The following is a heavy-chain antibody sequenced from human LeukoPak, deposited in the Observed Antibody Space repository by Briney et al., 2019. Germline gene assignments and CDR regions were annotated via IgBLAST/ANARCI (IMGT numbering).Heavy chain of an antibody. CDR1: GYTFTIYA. J-gene: IGHJ4*02. CDR2: INAGNGNT. CDR3: ARDPNYYDIKGG. Sequence: ASVKVSCKASGYTFTIYAMHWVRQAPGQRLEWMGWINAGNGNTKYSQKFQGRVTITRDKSTSTAYMELSSLRSEDTAVYYCARDPNYYDIKGGWGQGTLVTVSS. D-gene: IGHD3-22*01. V-gene: IGHV1-3*01.